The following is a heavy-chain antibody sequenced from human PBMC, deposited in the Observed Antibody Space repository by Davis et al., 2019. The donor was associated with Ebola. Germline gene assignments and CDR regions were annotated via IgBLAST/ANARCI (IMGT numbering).Heavy chain of an antibody. D-gene: IGHD4-11*01. CDR1: GFTFSNYW. Sequence: PGGSLRLSCAASGFTFSNYWMAWGRQAPGKGLEWVAHIKEDGSVKDYVDSVKGRFTISRDNAKKSVYLQMNSLRVEDTAVYYCARDNYWKLDYWGQGILVTVSS. V-gene: IGHV3-7*01. CDR3: ARDNYWKLDY. J-gene: IGHJ4*02. CDR2: IKEDGSVK.